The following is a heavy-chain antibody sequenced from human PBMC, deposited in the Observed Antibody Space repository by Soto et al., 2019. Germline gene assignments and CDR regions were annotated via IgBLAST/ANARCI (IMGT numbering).Heavy chain of an antibody. CDR1: GYTFTSYG. Sequence: GASVKVSCKASGYTFTSYGISWVRQAPGQGLEWMGWISAYNGNTNYAQKLQGRVTMTTDTSTSTAFMELRSLRSDDTAVYYCARVGPYDFWSGYYLIGVTYYYYGMDVWGQGTTVTVSS. V-gene: IGHV1-18*04. CDR3: ARVGPYDFWSGYYLIGVTYYYYGMDV. J-gene: IGHJ6*02. CDR2: ISAYNGNT. D-gene: IGHD3-3*01.